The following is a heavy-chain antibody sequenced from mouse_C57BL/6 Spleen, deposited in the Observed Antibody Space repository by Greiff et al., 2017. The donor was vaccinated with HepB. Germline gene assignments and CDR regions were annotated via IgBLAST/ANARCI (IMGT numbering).Heavy chain of an antibody. CDR1: GFTFSNYW. D-gene: IGHD1-1*01. Sequence: EVKLEESGGGLVQPGGSMKLSCVASGFTFSNYWMNWVRQSPEKGLEWVAQIRLKSDNYATHYAESVKGRFTISRDDSKSSVYLQMNNLRAEDNGIYYCTGSDYYGSSYWYFDVWGTGTTVTVSS. CDR3: TGSDYYGSSYWYFDV. V-gene: IGHV6-3*01. CDR2: IRLKSDNYAT. J-gene: IGHJ1*03.